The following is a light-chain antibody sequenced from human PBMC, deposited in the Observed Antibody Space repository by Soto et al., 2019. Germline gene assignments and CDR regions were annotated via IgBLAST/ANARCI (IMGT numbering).Light chain of an antibody. V-gene: IGKV1-5*03. CDR2: KAS. Sequence: DIQMTQSPSTLSASIGDTVIITCRASQSINSWLAWYQQKPGKAPKLLIHKASTLESGVPSMFSGSESGTEFTLTISSLQPDDFATFYCQQYDRFPYTVGQGTKLEIK. CDR3: QQYDRFPYT. CDR1: QSINSW. J-gene: IGKJ2*01.